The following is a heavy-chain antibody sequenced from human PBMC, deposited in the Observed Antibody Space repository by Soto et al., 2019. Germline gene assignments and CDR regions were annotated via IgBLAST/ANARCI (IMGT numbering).Heavy chain of an antibody. D-gene: IGHD1-1*01. V-gene: IGHV3-53*01. CDR1: GFTVSSNY. CDR3: ARDDPWSPPGADYYYYGMDV. CDR2: IYSGGST. Sequence: GGSLRLSCAASGFTVSSNYMSWVRQAPGKGLEWVSVIYSGGSTYYADSVKGRFPISRDNSKNTLYLQMNSLRAEDTAVYYCARDDPWSPPGADYYYYGMDVWGQGTTVTVSS. J-gene: IGHJ6*02.